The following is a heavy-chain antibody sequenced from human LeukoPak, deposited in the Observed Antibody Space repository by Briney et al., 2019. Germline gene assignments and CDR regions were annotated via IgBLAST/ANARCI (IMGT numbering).Heavy chain of an antibody. CDR2: IKSKTDGGTT. D-gene: IGHD3-9*01. Sequence: GGSLRLSCAASGFTFSNAWMSWVRQAPGKGLEWVGRIKSKTDGGTTDYAAPVKGRFTISRDDSKNTLYLQMNSLKTEDTAVYYCTTDDILTGYTPFGDPWGQGTLVTVSS. V-gene: IGHV3-15*01. CDR3: TTDDILTGYTPFGDP. J-gene: IGHJ5*02. CDR1: GFTFSNAW.